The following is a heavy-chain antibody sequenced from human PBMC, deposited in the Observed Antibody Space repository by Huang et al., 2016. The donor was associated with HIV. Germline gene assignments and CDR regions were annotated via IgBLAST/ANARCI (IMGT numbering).Heavy chain of an antibody. J-gene: IGHJ6*02. Sequence: LQLQESGPGLVKSSETLSLICTVSGGSISSSSYYGGWIRQPPGKGPEWIGSIYYSGNTYYNPPLKSRVTISVDTSKNQFSLKVNSVTAAGTAVYYCARHGRVAGHYYNNMDVWGRGTTVTVSS. CDR1: GGSISSSSYY. V-gene: IGHV4-39*01. CDR2: IYYSGNT. CDR3: ARHGRVAGHYYNNMDV. D-gene: IGHD6-19*01.